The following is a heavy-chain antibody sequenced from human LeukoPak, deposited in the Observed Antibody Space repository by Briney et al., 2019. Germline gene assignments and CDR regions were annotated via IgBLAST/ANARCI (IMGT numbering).Heavy chain of an antibody. J-gene: IGHJ6*02. Sequence: PSETLSLTCAVYGGSFSGYYWSWIRQPPGKELEWIGEINHSGSTNYNPSLKSRVTISVDTSKNQFSLKLSSVTAADTAVYYCARGLRGPGRRSSSMDVWGQGTTVTVSS. CDR3: ARGLRGPGRRSSSMDV. D-gene: IGHD6-19*01. V-gene: IGHV4-34*01. CDR1: GGSFSGYY. CDR2: INHSGST.